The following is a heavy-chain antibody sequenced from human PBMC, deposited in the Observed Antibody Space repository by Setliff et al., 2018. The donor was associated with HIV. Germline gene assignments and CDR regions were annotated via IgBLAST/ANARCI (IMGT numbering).Heavy chain of an antibody. J-gene: IGHJ6*03. D-gene: IGHD3-22*01. CDR2: IYPGDSDT. V-gene: IGHV5-51*01. Sequence: PGESLKISCKASGYTFTNYWTAWVRQMPGKGLEWMGIIYPGDSDTTYSPSFQGQVNISADKSISTAYLQWSSLKASDTAMYYCARFVHSSGWYSSSYYYYMDVWGKGTTGTVSS. CDR3: ARFVHSSGWYSSSYYYYMDV. CDR1: GYTFTNYW.